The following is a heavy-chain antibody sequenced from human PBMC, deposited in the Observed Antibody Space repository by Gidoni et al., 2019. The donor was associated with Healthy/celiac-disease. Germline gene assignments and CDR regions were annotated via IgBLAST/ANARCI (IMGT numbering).Heavy chain of an antibody. CDR2: INPNSDGT. CDR3: ASICKSFNY. V-gene: IGHV1-2*02. Sequence: QVQLVQSGAEGKKTGASVKVYCKDYGYTFTGYYMHCVRHAPGQGLEWMGWINPNSDGTNYAQMFQGGFPMTRDTSISTAYMELSRLRSDDTTVYYCASICKSFNYWGQGTLVTVSS. CDR1: GYTFTGYY. J-gene: IGHJ4*02.